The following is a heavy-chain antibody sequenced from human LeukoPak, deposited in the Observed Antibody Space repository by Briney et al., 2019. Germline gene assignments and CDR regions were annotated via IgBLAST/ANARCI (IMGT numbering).Heavy chain of an antibody. D-gene: IGHD3-22*01. CDR2: INPSGGST. J-gene: IGHJ4*02. Sequence: GASVKVSCKAFGYTFTSNYMHWVRQAPGQGLEWMGIINPSGGSTSYAQKFQGRVTMTEDTSTDTAYMELSSLRSEDTAVYYCATDYYYDSSGSYYTVDYWGQGTLVTVSS. V-gene: IGHV1-46*01. CDR3: ATDYYYDSSGSYYTVDY. CDR1: GYTFTSNY.